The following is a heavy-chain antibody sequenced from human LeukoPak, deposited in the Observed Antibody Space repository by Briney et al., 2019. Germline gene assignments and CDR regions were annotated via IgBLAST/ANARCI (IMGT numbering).Heavy chain of an antibody. V-gene: IGHV3-7*05. D-gene: IGHD2-2*01. Sequence: GGSLRLSCAASGFAFSSYWMSWVRQAPGKGLEWVANIKQDGSEKYYVDSVKGRFTISRDNAKNSLYLQMNSLRAEDTAVYYCARDQRYCSSSSCPWEPFDYWGQGTLVTVSS. CDR2: IKQDGSEK. CDR3: ARDQRYCSSSSCPWEPFDY. CDR1: GFAFSSYW. J-gene: IGHJ4*02.